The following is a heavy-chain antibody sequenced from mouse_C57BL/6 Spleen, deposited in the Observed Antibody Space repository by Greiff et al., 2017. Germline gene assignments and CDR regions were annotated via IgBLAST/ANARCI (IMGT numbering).Heavy chain of an antibody. D-gene: IGHD1-1*01. Sequence: QVQLQQSGAELVKPGASVKLSCKASGYTFTSYWMQWVKQRPGQGLEWIGEIDPSDSYTNYNQKFKGKATLTVDTSSSTAYMQLSSLTSEDSAVYYCARSGYYYGSSPLAMDYWGQGTSVTVSS. CDR2: IDPSDSYT. CDR3: ARSGYYYGSSPLAMDY. CDR1: GYTFTSYW. J-gene: IGHJ4*01. V-gene: IGHV1-50*01.